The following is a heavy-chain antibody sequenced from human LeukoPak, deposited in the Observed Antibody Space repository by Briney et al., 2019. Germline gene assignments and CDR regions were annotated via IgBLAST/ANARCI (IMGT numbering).Heavy chain of an antibody. J-gene: IGHJ4*02. CDR3: ARYYGDSGSQYYFDY. V-gene: IGHV3-15*01. CDR2: IKSKTDGGTT. CDR1: GFTFSDAW. Sequence: GGSLRLCWAASGFTFSDAWMSWVRQAPGKGLEWVGRIKSKTDGGTTDYAAPVKGRFTISRDDSKNTLYLQMNSLKIEDTAVYYCARYYGDSGSQYYFDYWGQGTLVTVSS. D-gene: IGHD3-22*01.